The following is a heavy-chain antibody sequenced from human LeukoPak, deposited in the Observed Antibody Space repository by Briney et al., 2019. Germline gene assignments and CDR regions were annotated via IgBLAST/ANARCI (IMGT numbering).Heavy chain of an antibody. CDR3: TRDIGDFVSDF. V-gene: IGHV4-39*02. CDR1: GGSIGSGYY. D-gene: IGHD2-21*02. J-gene: IGHJ4*02. CDR2: IHYGGTT. Sequence: SETLSLTCTVSGGSIGSGYYWAWIRQPPGKGLEWIGSIHYGGTTHYNPSLQSRVTISADTSKNQFALALRSVTAADTAVYYCTRDIGDFVSDFWGQGTLVTVSS.